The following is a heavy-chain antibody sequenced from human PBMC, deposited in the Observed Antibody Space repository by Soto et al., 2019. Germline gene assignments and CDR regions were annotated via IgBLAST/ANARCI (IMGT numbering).Heavy chain of an antibody. CDR2: IYYSGNR. CDR3: VSSHETDYYDARGHHTWPGAFDY. Sequence: SETLSLTCTVSGGSISGSSYYWDWIRQPPGKRLEWIGSIYYSGNRYYSPSLKSRVTMSVDPSTHQFSLKLGSVTATDTAVYYCVSSHETDYYDARGHHTWPGAFDYWGQGALVTVSS. D-gene: IGHD3-22*01. V-gene: IGHV4-39*01. CDR1: GGSISGSSYY. J-gene: IGHJ4*02.